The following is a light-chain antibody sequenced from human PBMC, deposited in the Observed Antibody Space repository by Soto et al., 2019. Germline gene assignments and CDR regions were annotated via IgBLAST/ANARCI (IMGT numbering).Light chain of an antibody. CDR1: QAVPNT. V-gene: IGKV1-9*01. CDR2: EES. CDR3: QPVKTYPRT. J-gene: IGKJ4*01. Sequence: DIQWTRSLSFHCACVVERNSVTFRPSQAVPNTMAWYQQKPGKPPKLLIYEESTLHSGVPSRFSGRKSRTPFTLTLASPQPEDFATYYCQPVKTYPRTFGGGTKVDIK.